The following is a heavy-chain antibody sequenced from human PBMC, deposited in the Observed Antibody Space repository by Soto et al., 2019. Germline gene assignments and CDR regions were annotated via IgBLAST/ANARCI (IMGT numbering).Heavy chain of an antibody. D-gene: IGHD3-10*01. J-gene: IGHJ4*02. CDR3: AKDGEGGTLFGGAFDY. Sequence: HPGGSLRLSCVASRFTFTSYAMSWVRQAPGKGLEWVAAISASGGATIHADSVKGRLTISRDNSKNTLYLQMNSLRAEDTAVYYCAKDGEGGTLFGGAFDYGGQGPQVTFPS. V-gene: IGHV3-23*01. CDR2: ISASGGAT. CDR1: RFTFTSYA.